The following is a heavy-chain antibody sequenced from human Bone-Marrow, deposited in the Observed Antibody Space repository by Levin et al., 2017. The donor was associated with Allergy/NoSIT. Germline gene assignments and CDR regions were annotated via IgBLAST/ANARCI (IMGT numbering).Heavy chain of an antibody. V-gene: IGHV3-53*01. CDR3: ARDSVTATRYYYYGMDG. Sequence: GGSLRLSCAASGFTVSSNYMSWVRQAPGKALEWVSIIYSGGTTYYADSVKGRFTISRDNSKNTLYLQMNSLRAEDTAVYYCARDSVTATRYYYYGMDGWGQGTTVTVSS. CDR2: IYSGGTT. J-gene: IGHJ6*02. D-gene: IGHD2-21*02. CDR1: GFTVSSNY.